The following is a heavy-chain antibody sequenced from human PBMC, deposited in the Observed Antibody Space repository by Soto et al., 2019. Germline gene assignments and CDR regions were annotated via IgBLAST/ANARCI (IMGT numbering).Heavy chain of an antibody. Sequence: QVQLVQSGAEVKKPGSSVRVSCKASGGTLRNYGISWVRQAPGQGLEWMGGIIPVFGTANYAQKFQGRVTMTADESTNTVYMDATSLRSEDLAVYYCTRGVATKIVVPTYYVMAVWGQGPTVTVS. V-gene: IGHV1-69*12. CDR1: GGTLRNYG. CDR2: IIPVFGTA. D-gene: IGHD1-26*01. J-gene: IGHJ6*02. CDR3: TRGVATKIVVPTYYVMAV.